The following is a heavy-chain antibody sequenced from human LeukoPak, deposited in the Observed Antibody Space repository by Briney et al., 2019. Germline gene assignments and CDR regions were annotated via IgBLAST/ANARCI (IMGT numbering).Heavy chain of an antibody. J-gene: IGHJ4*02. CDR3: ARVLRRHYFDY. Sequence: PGRSLRLSCAASGFTFSSYAMHWVRQAPGKGLEWVAVISYDGSNKYYADSVKGRFTISRDNSKNTLYLQMNSLRAEDTAVYYCARVLRRHYFDYWGQGTLVTVSS. CDR1: GFTFSSYA. CDR2: ISYDGSNK. V-gene: IGHV3-30-3*01.